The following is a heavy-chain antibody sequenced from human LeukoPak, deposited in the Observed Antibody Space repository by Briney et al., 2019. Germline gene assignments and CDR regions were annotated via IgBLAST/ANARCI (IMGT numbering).Heavy chain of an antibody. J-gene: IGHJ4*02. CDR1: GFTFSDYY. D-gene: IGHD1-26*01. V-gene: IGHV3-11*01. Sequence: GGSLRLSCEASGFTFSDYYMSWIRQAPGKGLEWVSYISSSGSTIYYADSVEGRFTISRDNAKNSLYLQMNSLRAEDTAVYYCARDPFSYGSHSGDYWGQGTLVTVSS. CDR2: ISSSGSTI. CDR3: ARDPFSYGSHSGDY.